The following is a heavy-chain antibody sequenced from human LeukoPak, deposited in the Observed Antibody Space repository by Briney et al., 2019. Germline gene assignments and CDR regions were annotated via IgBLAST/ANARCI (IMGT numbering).Heavy chain of an antibody. CDR3: ARAGDYFDI. CDR2: ISSSGNTK. D-gene: IGHD3-16*01. CDR1: GFTFSSYK. Sequence: PGGSLRLSCAASGFTFSSYKMNWVRQAPGKGPEWVSYISSSGNTKSYADSVKGRFTISRDNAKNSLYLQMNSLRAEDTAVYYCARAGDYFDIWGQGTMVTVSS. J-gene: IGHJ3*02. V-gene: IGHV3-48*03.